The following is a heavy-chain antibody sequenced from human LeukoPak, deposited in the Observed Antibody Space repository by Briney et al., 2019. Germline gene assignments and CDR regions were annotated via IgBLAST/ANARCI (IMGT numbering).Heavy chain of an antibody. CDR2: ISAYNGNT. J-gene: IGHJ5*02. D-gene: IGHD1-26*01. V-gene: IGHV1-18*01. CDR1: GYTFTSYG. Sequence: GASVKVSCKASGYTFTSYGISWVRQAPGQGLEWMGWISAYNGNTNYAQKLQGRVTMTTDTSTSTAYMELRSLRSDDTAVYYCARYHSGSYYYNWFDPWGQGTLVTVSS. CDR3: ARYHSGSYYYNWFDP.